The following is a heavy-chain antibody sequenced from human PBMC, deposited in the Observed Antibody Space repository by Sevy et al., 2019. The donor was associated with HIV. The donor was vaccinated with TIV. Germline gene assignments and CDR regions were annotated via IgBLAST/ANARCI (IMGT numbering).Heavy chain of an antibody. J-gene: IGHJ6*02. V-gene: IGHV4-61*01. Sequence: QSQTLSLTCTVSGGSVTSSSYYWTWIRQPPGKGLECIGYISYTGTTNYNPSLKSRVTISVDTSKKQFSLKLSSVTAADTAMYYCARMGGLTDYGMDVWGQGTTVTVSS. CDR3: ARMGGLTDYGMDV. D-gene: IGHD1-26*01. CDR1: GGSVTSSSYY. CDR2: ISYTGTT.